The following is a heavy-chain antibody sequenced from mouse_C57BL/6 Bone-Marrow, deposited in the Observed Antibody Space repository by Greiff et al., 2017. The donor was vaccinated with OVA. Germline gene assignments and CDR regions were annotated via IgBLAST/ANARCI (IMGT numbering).Heavy chain of an antibody. CDR1: GYTFTDYE. CDR2: IDPETGGT. Sequence: QVQLQQSGAELVRPGASVTLSCKASGYTFTDYEMHWVKQTPVHGLEWIGAIDPETGGTAYNQKFKGKAILTADKSSSTSYMALRSLTSEDSDVYYCTRDSWFAYWGQGTLVTVSA. J-gene: IGHJ3*01. V-gene: IGHV1-15*01. CDR3: TRDSWFAY.